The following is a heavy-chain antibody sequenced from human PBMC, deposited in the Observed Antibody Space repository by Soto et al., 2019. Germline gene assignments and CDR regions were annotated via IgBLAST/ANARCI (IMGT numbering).Heavy chain of an antibody. D-gene: IGHD3-16*01. Sequence: GGSLRLSCAASGFTFSSYAMTWVRQAPGKGLEWVAGISGGGGSTWYADSVKGRFTISRDNSKSTLYLQMNSLRAEDTAVYSCARSGARATSIWDTKSYSYYYMDVRGKGTTVTVSS. J-gene: IGHJ6*03. CDR2: ISGGGGST. CDR3: ARSGARATSIWDTKSYSYYYMDV. V-gene: IGHV3-23*01. CDR1: GFTFSSYA.